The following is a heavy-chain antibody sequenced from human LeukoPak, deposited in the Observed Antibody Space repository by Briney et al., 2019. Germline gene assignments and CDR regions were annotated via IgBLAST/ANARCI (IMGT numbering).Heavy chain of an antibody. CDR1: GGSFSGYY. CDR3: ARETSGTYYNPLGYMDV. D-gene: IGHD3-10*01. J-gene: IGHJ6*03. CDR2: INHSVST. Sequence: SETLSLTCAVYGGSFSGYYWSWIRQPPGKGLEWIGEINHSVSTNYNPSLKSRVTMSVDTSKNQFSLNLSSVIAADTAIYYCARETSGTYYNPLGYMDVWGKGTTVTVSS. V-gene: IGHV4-34*01.